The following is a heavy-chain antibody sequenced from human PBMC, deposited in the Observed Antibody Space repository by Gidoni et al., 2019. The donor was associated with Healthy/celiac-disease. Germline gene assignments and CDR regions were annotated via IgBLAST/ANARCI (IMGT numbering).Heavy chain of an antibody. CDR3: ARDRMAARPYYYYYGMDV. CDR2: ISYDGSNK. J-gene: IGHJ6*02. D-gene: IGHD6-6*01. CDR1: GFTLSSYA. Sequence: QVQLVESGGGVVQPGRSLRLSCAASGFTLSSYAMHWVRQAPGKGLEWVAVISYDGSNKYYADSVKGRFTISRDNSKNTLYLQMNSLRAEDTAVYYCARDRMAARPYYYYYGMDVWGQGTTVTVSS. V-gene: IGHV3-30*01.